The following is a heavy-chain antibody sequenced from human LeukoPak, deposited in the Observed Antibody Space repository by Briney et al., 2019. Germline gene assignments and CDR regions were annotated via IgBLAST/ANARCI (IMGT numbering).Heavy chain of an antibody. D-gene: IGHD6-6*01. Sequence: SETLSLTCTVSGGSISSYYWSWIRQPAGKGLEWIGRIYTSGSTNYNPSLKSRVTMSVDTSKHQFSLKLSSVTAADTAVYYCARSSSSRPGITGLYYYYYMYVWGKGTTVTVSS. CDR1: GGSISSYY. CDR2: IYTSGST. CDR3: ARSSSSRPGITGLYYYYYMYV. V-gene: IGHV4-4*07. J-gene: IGHJ6*03.